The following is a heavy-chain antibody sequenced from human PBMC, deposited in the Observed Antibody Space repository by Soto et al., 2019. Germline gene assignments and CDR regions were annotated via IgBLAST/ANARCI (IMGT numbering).Heavy chain of an antibody. Sequence: QVQLVESGGGVVQPGRSLRLSCVASGFILNNYAMHWVRQAPGKGLEWVAVIWFDGSNKYYADSVKGRFTISRDNSENIVDLQMNSLRADDRSVYYCARDGNHYASAWYAGFRLHGMDVWGQGTTVTVSS. CDR2: IWFDGSNK. CDR3: ARDGNHYASAWYAGFRLHGMDV. CDR1: GFILNNYA. J-gene: IGHJ6*02. D-gene: IGHD6-19*01. V-gene: IGHV3-33*01.